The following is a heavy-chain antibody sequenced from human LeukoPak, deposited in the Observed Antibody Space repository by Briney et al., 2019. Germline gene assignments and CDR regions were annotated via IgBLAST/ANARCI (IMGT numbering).Heavy chain of an antibody. D-gene: IGHD2-2*01. CDR2: ISAYNGNT. CDR3: ARADVPGAIKSGAFDI. J-gene: IGHJ3*02. Sequence: ASVKVSCKASGYTFTSYGISWVRQAPGQGLEWMGWISAYNGNTNYAQKLQGRVTMTTDTSTSTAYMELRSLRSDDTAVYYCARADVPGAIKSGAFDIWGQGTMVTVSS. V-gene: IGHV1-18*01. CDR1: GYTFTSYG.